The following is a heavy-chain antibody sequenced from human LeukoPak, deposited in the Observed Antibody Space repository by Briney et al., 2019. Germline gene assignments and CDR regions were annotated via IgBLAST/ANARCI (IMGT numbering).Heavy chain of an antibody. CDR1: GFTFSSYG. V-gene: IGHV3-30*02. J-gene: IGHJ4*02. CDR2: IRYDGSNK. CDR3: AKDRLRERYYFDY. Sequence: PGGSLRLSCAASGFTFSSYGMHWVRQAPGKGLEWVAFIRYDGSNKYYADSVKGRFTISRDNSKNTLYLQMNSLRAEDTAVYYCAKDRLRERYYFDYWGQGTLVTVSS. D-gene: IGHD4-17*01.